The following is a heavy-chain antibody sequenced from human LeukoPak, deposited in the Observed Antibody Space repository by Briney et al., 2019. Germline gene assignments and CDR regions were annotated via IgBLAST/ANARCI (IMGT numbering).Heavy chain of an antibody. J-gene: IGHJ4*02. D-gene: IGHD3-16*02. CDR1: GYSFTSYW. CDR2: IYPGDSDT. CDR3: ARPENDYVWGSYRLLY. V-gene: IGHV5-51*07. Sequence: PGASLKISCKGSGYSFTSYWIGWVHQLPGKGLEWMGIIYPGDSDTRYSPSFQGQVTISADKSISTAYLQWSSLKASDTAMYYCARPENDYVWGSYRLLYWGQGTLVTVSS.